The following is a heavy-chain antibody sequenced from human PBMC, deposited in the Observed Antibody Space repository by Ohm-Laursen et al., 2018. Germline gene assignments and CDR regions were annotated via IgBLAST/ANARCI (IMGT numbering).Heavy chain of an antibody. Sequence: SLRLSCSASGFIFSKYDMNWVRQAPGKGLEWVAVISYDGSNKYYADSVKGRFTITRDNSKNTLYLQMNSLRAEDTAVYYCAKDRITMIEVVEFGMDVWGQGTTVTVSS. CDR2: ISYDGSNK. CDR3: AKDRITMIEVVEFGMDV. CDR1: GFIFSKYD. V-gene: IGHV3-30*18. D-gene: IGHD3-22*01. J-gene: IGHJ6*02.